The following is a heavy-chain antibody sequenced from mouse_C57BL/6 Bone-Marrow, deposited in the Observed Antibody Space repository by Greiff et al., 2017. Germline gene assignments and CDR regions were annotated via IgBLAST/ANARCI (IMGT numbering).Heavy chain of an antibody. Sequence: VKLMESDAELVKPGASVKISCKVSGYTFTDHTIHWMKQRPEQGLEWIGYIYPRDGSTKYNEKFKGKATLTADKSSSTAYMQLNSLTSEDSAVYFCASPHYYGSPFDYWGQGTTLTVSS. J-gene: IGHJ2*01. CDR3: ASPHYYGSPFDY. CDR2: IYPRDGST. CDR1: GYTFTDHT. D-gene: IGHD1-1*01. V-gene: IGHV1-78*01.